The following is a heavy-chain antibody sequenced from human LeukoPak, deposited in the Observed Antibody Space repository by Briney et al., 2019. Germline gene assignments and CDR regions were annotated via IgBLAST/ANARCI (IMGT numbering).Heavy chain of an antibody. Sequence: SETLSLTCAVSGGSISSGGYFWSWIRQPPGKGLEWIGYIYHSGSTYYNPSLKSRVTISVDTSKNQFSLKLSSVTAADTAVYYCARGKYSSSGALDPWGQGTLVTVSS. CDR1: GGSISSGGYF. D-gene: IGHD6-13*01. CDR3: ARGKYSSSGALDP. V-gene: IGHV4-30-2*01. J-gene: IGHJ5*02. CDR2: IYHSGST.